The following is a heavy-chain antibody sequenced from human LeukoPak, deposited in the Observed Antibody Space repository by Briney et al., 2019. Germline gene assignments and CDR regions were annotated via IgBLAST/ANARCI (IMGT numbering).Heavy chain of an antibody. D-gene: IGHD3-10*01. CDR1: GFTFSSYW. J-gene: IGHJ6*02. CDR3: AMVRGYYYHDLDA. CDR2: IRSSGSST. Sequence: GGSLRLSCAASGFTFSSYWMHWVRQAPGKGLVWVSRIRSSGSSTSYADSVKGRFTISRDNAMNTLYLQMNSVRAEDTAVYYCAMVRGYYYHDLDAWGQGTTVTVS. V-gene: IGHV3-74*01.